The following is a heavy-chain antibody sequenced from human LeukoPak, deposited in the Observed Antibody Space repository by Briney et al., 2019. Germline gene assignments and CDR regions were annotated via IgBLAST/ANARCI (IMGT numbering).Heavy chain of an antibody. J-gene: IGHJ4*02. V-gene: IGHV1-69*05. CDR2: IIPIFGTA. CDR1: GYTFTSYG. Sequence: ASVKVSCKASGYTFTSYGISWVRQAPGQGLEWMGGIIPIFGTANYAQKFQGRVTITTDESTSTAYMELSSLRSEDTAVYYCALGGTSFLFDYWGQGTLVTVSS. CDR3: ALGGTSFLFDY. D-gene: IGHD2-2*01.